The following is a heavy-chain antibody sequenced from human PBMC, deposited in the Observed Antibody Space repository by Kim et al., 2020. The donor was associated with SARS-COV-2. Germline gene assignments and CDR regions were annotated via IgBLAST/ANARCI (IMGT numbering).Heavy chain of an antibody. CDR1: GGSFSGYY. Sequence: SETLSLTCAVYGGSFSGYYWSWIRQPPGKGLEWIGEINHSGSTNYNPSLKSRVTISVDTSKNQFSLKLSSVTAADTAVYYCARGGGEPHRVVPAARGMDVWGQGTTVTVSS. J-gene: IGHJ6*02. V-gene: IGHV4-34*01. CDR3: ARGGGEPHRVVPAARGMDV. CDR2: INHSGST. D-gene: IGHD2-2*01.